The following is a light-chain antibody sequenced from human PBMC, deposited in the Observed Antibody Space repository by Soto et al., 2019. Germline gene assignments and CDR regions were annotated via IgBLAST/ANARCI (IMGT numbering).Light chain of an antibody. V-gene: IGLV1-44*01. CDR3: ASWEDSLNGWV. CDR2: SDD. J-gene: IGLJ3*02. CDR1: SSNVGSNT. Sequence: QSVLTPPPSASGTPGQRVTISCSGSSSNVGSNTVSWYQQLPGTAPKVLIYSDDQRPSGVPDRFSGSRSGSSASLAISGLQSGDEADYYCASWEDSLNGWVIGGGTKLTVL.